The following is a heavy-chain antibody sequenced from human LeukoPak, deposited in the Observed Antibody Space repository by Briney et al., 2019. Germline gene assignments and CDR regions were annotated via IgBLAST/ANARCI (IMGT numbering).Heavy chain of an antibody. J-gene: IGHJ6*03. CDR2: IIPIFGTA. D-gene: IGHD3-9*01. Sequence: GASVKVSCKASGGTFSSYAISWVRQAPGQGLEWMGGIIPIFGTANYAQKFQGRVTITADESTSTAYMELSSLRSEDTAVYYCARNVLRYFDWSYYYYMDVWGKGTTVTISS. CDR3: ARNVLRYFDWSYYYYMDV. V-gene: IGHV1-69*13. CDR1: GGTFSSYA.